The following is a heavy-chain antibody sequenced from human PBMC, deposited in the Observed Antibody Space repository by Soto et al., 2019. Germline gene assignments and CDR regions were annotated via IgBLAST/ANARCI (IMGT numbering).Heavy chain of an antibody. Sequence: QVQLVQSGAEVKPPGSSVRVSCTASGDTFNRYTISWVRQAPGQGLEWMGRVIPILGMSNYAQKFQGRVSLMADKSTSTAYRHLSSLRSEDTAMYYCATNYGSGSTHFDHWGQGTLVTVSS. J-gene: IGHJ4*02. CDR3: ATNYGSGSTHFDH. D-gene: IGHD3-10*01. CDR1: GDTFNRYT. V-gene: IGHV1-69*02. CDR2: VIPILGMS.